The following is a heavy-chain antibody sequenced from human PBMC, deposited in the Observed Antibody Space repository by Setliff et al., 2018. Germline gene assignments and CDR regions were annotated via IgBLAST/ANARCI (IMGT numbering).Heavy chain of an antibody. J-gene: IGHJ6*02. D-gene: IGHD6-25*01. V-gene: IGHV4-34*01. CDR1: GGSFSGYY. Sequence: SETLSLTCAVYGGSFSGYYWSWIRQPPGKGPEWIGNIHYSGSTHYNPSLKSRVTISVDTSKNQFSLKLTSVTAADAAVYYCARDEGGSYFYGMDVWGQGTTVTVSS. CDR3: ARDEGGSYFYGMDV. CDR2: IHYSGST.